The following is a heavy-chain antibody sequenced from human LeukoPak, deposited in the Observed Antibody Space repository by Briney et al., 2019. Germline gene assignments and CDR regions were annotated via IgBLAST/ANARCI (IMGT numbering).Heavy chain of an antibody. Sequence: PSETLSLTCTVSGGSISNYYWGWIRQAPGKGLEWIGSIYYSGNTYYNSSLKSRVTISVDTSKNQFSLKLSSVTAADTAVYYCARDLPAAGTPCWFDPWGQGTLVTVSS. CDR1: GGSISNYY. V-gene: IGHV4-39*07. J-gene: IGHJ5*02. CDR2: IYYSGNT. CDR3: ARDLPAAGTPCWFDP. D-gene: IGHD6-13*01.